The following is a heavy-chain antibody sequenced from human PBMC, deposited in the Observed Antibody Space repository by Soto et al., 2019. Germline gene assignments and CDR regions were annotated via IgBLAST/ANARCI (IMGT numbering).Heavy chain of an antibody. V-gene: IGHV4-39*01. CDR1: GGSINSSSYF. Sequence: PSETLALTCSVSGGSINSSSYFWGWVRQPPGKGLEWIGSIYYSGSTYYNPSLRSRVTISVDTSKNQFSLKLSSVTAADTAVFYCARHYSSGSRNWFDPWGQGTRSPSPQ. D-gene: IGHD6-19*01. CDR2: IYYSGST. J-gene: IGHJ5*02. CDR3: ARHYSSGSRNWFDP.